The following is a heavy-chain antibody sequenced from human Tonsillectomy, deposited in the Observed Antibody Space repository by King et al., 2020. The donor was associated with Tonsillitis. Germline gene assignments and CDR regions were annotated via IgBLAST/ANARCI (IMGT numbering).Heavy chain of an antibody. V-gene: IGHV1-2*02. CDR3: ARETAGGWFDY. CDR1: GYTFTDYY. D-gene: IGHD2-15*01. CDR2: IYPNSGGT. J-gene: IGHJ5*01. Sequence: QLVQSGAEVKKPGASVKVSCKASGYTFTDYYIHWVRQAPGQGLEWMEWIYPNSGGTNYAQKFQGRVSMTRDTSITTAYMDLSRLRSDDPAVYYCARETAGGWFDYWGQGTLVTVSS.